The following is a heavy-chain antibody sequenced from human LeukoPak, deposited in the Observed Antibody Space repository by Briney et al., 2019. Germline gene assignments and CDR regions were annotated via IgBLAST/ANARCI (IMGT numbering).Heavy chain of an antibody. D-gene: IGHD3-10*01. CDR2: ISPSGDIK. V-gene: IGHV3-23*01. Sequence: GGTLRLSCVASGFTFSRHGMNWVRKAPGKGLEWVSGISPSGDIKYYVDSVKGRFTVSRDNSKNTLYLQINSLRDEDTAVYYCARARGEYYYGSRYYYYMDVWGKGTTVTISS. J-gene: IGHJ6*03. CDR3: ARARGEYYYGSRYYYYMDV. CDR1: GFTFSRHG.